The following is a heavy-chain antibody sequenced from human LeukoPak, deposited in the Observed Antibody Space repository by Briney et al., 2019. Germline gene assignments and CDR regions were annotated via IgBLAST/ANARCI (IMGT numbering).Heavy chain of an antibody. J-gene: IGHJ4*02. CDR1: GGSFSGCY. Sequence: SETLSHTCAVYGGSFSGCYWSWIRQPPGKGLEWIGSIYYSGSTYYNPSLKSRVTISVDTSKNQFSLKLSSVTAADTAVYYCARQSPIDYWGQGTLVTVSS. CDR3: ARQSPIDY. CDR2: IYYSGST. V-gene: IGHV4-34*01.